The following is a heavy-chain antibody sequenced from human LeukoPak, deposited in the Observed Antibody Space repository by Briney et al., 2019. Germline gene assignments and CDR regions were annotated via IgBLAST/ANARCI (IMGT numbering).Heavy chain of an antibody. V-gene: IGHV3-21*01. CDR1: GFTFSSYS. D-gene: IGHD2-2*01. CDR2: ISSSSSYI. Sequence: NPGGFLRLSCAASGFTFSSYSMNWVRQAPGKGLEWVSSISSSSSYIYYADSVKGRFTISRDNAKNSLYLQMNSLRAEDTAVYYCARLPAYCSSTSCYYDYWGQGTLVTVSS. CDR3: ARLPAYCSSTSCYYDY. J-gene: IGHJ4*02.